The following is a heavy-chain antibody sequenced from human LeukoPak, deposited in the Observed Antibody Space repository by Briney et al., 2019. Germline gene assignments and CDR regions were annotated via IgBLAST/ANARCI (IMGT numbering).Heavy chain of an antibody. Sequence: GGSLRLSCAASGFTFSSYGMHWVRQAPGKGLEWVAFIRYDGSNKYYADSVKGRFTISRDNSKNTLYLQMNSLRAEDTAVYYCAKVAAAANSGHFDYWSQGTLVTVSS. CDR2: IRYDGSNK. V-gene: IGHV3-30*02. CDR1: GFTFSSYG. D-gene: IGHD6-13*01. J-gene: IGHJ4*02. CDR3: AKVAAAANSGHFDY.